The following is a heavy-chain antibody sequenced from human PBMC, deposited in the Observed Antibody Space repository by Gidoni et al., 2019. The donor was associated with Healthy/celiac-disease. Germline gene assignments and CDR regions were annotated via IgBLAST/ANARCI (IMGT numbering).Heavy chain of an antibody. J-gene: IGHJ6*02. CDR2: TYYSGST. V-gene: IGHV4-59*01. Sequence: QVQLQESGPGLVKPSETLSLTCTVSGGSISSYYWSWIRQPPGKGLEWIGYTYYSGSTNYNPSLKSRVTISVDTSKNQFSLKLSSVTAADTAVYYCARDHNYDILTGYYTDYYYGMDVWGQGTTVTVSS. D-gene: IGHD3-9*01. CDR1: GGSISSYY. CDR3: ARDHNYDILTGYYTDYYYGMDV.